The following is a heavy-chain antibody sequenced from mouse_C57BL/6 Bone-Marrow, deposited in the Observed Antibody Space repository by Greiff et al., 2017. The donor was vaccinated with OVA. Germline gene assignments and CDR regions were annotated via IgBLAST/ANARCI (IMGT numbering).Heavy chain of an antibody. CDR2: ISDGGSYT. V-gene: IGHV5-4*01. J-gene: IGHJ1*03. CDR3: ARDGGNFWYFDV. Sequence: EVQVVESGGGLVKPGGSLKLSCAASGFTFSSYAMSWVRQTPEKRLEWVATISDGGSYTYYPDNVKGRFTISRDNAKINLYLQMSHLKSEDTAMYYCARDGGNFWYFDVWGTGTTVTVSS. CDR1: GFTFSSYA. D-gene: IGHD2-1*01.